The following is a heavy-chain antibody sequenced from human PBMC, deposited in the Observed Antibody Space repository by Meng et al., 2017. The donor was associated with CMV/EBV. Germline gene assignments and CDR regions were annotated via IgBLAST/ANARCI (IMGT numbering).Heavy chain of an antibody. J-gene: IGHJ1*01. Sequence: CRGTGYSIDGYGKGRVREMPGKGLEWMGSIYHGDSDTRYSPSFQGQVTSSDDKSISTAYLQWSSLKASDTAMYYCARLGRAEYFQHWGQGTLVTVSS. CDR2: IYHGDSDT. V-gene: IGHV5-51*01. CDR3: ARLGRAEYFQH. D-gene: IGHD3-16*01. CDR1: GYSIDGYG.